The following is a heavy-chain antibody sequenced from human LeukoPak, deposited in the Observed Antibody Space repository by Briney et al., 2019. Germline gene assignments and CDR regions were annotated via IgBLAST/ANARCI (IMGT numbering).Heavy chain of an antibody. CDR1: GFTFSSYE. J-gene: IGHJ4*02. D-gene: IGHD2-2*01. V-gene: IGHV3-48*03. CDR3: ARKYCSTTSCLFDN. CDR2: ISSSGTTI. Sequence: SGGSLRLSCAASGFTFSSYEMNWVRQAPGKGLQWVSDISSSGTTIYYADSVKGRFTISRDNAKNSLYLQTNSLRAEDTAVYYCARKYCSTTSCLFDNWGQGTLVTVSS.